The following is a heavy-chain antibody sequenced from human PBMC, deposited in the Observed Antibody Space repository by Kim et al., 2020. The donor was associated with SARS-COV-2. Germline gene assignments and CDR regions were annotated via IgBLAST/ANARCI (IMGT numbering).Heavy chain of an antibody. CDR1: GFTFSSYG. CDR3: ARGQWFGESTANYYYYDMDV. V-gene: IGHV3-33*08. J-gene: IGHJ6*02. CDR2: IYYDGRNK. Sequence: GGSLRLSCGASGFTFSSYGMHWVRQAPGKGLEWVAVIYYDGRNKYYVDSVKGRFTISRDNSKNTLFLRMNSLRAEDTAVYYCARGQWFGESTANYYYYDMDVWGQGTTVTVSS. D-gene: IGHD3-10*01.